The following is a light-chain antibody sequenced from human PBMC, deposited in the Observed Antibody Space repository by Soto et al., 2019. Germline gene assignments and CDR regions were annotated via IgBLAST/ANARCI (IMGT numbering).Light chain of an antibody. CDR1: QSISSW. J-gene: IGKJ2*01. V-gene: IGKV1-5*03. CDR3: QQYNSYPYT. CDR2: KAS. Sequence: DIQMTQSPSTLSASVGDRVTITCRASQSISSWLAWYQQKPGKAPKLLIYKASNLESGVPSRFSGSGSGTEFTLTISSLQTDDFATYYCQQYNSYPYTFGQGTKVDIK.